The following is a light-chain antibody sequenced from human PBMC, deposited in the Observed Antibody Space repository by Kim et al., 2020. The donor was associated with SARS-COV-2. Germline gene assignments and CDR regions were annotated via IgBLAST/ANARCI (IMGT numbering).Light chain of an antibody. CDR2: GAS. CDR3: QQSHSIPYT. V-gene: IGKV1-39*01. CDR1: IGTY. Sequence: IGTYLNWYQQKPGMAPILLIYGASSLQSGVPSSFSGSGSGTDFTLTISSLQPEDFASYFCQQSHSIPYTFGQGTKLEI. J-gene: IGKJ2*01.